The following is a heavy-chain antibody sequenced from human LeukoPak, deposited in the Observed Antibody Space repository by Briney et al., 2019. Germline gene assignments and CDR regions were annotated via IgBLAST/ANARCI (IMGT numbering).Heavy chain of an antibody. V-gene: IGHV3-21*01. CDR2: ISSSSSYI. CDR3: ARAGYSYPYYFDY. CDR1: GFTCSSYS. D-gene: IGHD5-18*01. J-gene: IGHJ4*02. Sequence: GGSLRLSCAASGFTCSSYSMNWVRQAPGKGLEWVSSISSSSSYIYYANSVKGRFTISRDNAKNSLYLQMNSLRAEDTAVYYCARAGYSYPYYFDYWGQGTLVTVSS.